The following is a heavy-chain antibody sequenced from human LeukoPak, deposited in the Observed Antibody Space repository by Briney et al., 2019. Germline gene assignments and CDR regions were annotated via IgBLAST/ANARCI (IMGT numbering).Heavy chain of an antibody. D-gene: IGHD4-11*01. V-gene: IGHV4-34*01. CDR1: GGFFSGYY. CDR3: ARHGYSNYDYYYYYMDV. J-gene: IGHJ6*03. CDR2: INHSGST. Sequence: SETLSLTCAVYGGFFSGYYWSWIRQPPGKGLEWIGEINHSGSTNYNPSLKSRVTISVDTSKNQFSLKLSSVTAADTAVYYCARHGYSNYDYYYYYMDVWGKGTTVTVSS.